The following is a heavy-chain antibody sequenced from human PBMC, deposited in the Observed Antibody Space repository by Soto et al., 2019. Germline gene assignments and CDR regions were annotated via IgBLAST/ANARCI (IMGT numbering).Heavy chain of an antibody. CDR3: AKEPAIFGVVTRPFDY. V-gene: IGHV3-30*18. Sequence: PGGSLRLSCAASGFTFSSYGMHWVRQAPGKGLEWVAVISYDGSNKYYADSVKGRFTISRDNSKNTLYLQMNSLRAEDTAVYYCAKEPAIFGVVTRPFDYWRQGTLVTVSS. CDR2: ISYDGSNK. J-gene: IGHJ4*02. CDR1: GFTFSSYG. D-gene: IGHD3-3*01.